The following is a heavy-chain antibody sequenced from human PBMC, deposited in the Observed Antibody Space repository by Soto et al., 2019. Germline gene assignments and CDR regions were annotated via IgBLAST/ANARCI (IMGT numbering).Heavy chain of an antibody. Sequence: PGGSLRLSCAASGFTFSSYGMHWGRQAPGKGLEWVAVIWYDGSNKYYADSVKGRFTISRDNSKNTLYLQMDSLRAEDTAVYYCARDHGTYYYYYGMDVWGQGTTVTVSS. J-gene: IGHJ6*02. D-gene: IGHD1-1*01. V-gene: IGHV3-33*01. CDR1: GFTFSSYG. CDR3: ARDHGTYYYYYGMDV. CDR2: IWYDGSNK.